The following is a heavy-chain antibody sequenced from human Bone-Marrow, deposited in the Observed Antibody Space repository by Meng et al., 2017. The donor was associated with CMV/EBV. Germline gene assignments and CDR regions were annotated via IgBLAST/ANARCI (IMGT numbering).Heavy chain of an antibody. V-gene: IGHV3-23*01. CDR2: ISGSGGST. CDR3: AKDKAFYYYGMDV. J-gene: IGHJ6*02. CDR1: GFTFSSYA. Sequence: GESLKISCAASGFTFSSYAMSWVRQAPGKGLEWVSAISGSGGSTYYADSVKGRFTSSRDNSKNTLYLQMINLRTEDTAVYYCAKDKAFYYYGMDVWGQGTTVTVSS.